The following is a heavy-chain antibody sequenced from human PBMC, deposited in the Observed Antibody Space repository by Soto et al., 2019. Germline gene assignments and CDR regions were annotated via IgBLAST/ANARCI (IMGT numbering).Heavy chain of an antibody. Sequence: GGSLRLSCAASGFTFSSYGMHWVRQAPGKGLEWVAVIWYDGSNKYYADSVKGRFTISRDNSKNTLYLQMNSLRAEDTAVYYCARRLAGYHMDVWGQGTTVTVSS. CDR2: IWYDGSNK. V-gene: IGHV3-33*01. D-gene: IGHD3-9*01. J-gene: IGHJ6*02. CDR3: ARRLAGYHMDV. CDR1: GFTFSSYG.